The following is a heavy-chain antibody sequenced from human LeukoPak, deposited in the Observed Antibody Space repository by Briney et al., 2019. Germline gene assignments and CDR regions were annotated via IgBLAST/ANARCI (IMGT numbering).Heavy chain of an antibody. CDR1: GFSFSSYA. CDR3: ARDVLAAGATGTFDI. Sequence: PGGSLRPSCAASGFSFSSYAIHWVRQAPGKGLEWVANIKQDGSEKYYVDSVKGRFTISRDNAKTSLYLQMNSLRAEDTAVYYCARDVLAAGATGTFDIWGQGTMVTVSS. CDR2: IKQDGSEK. D-gene: IGHD1-14*01. J-gene: IGHJ3*02. V-gene: IGHV3-7*03.